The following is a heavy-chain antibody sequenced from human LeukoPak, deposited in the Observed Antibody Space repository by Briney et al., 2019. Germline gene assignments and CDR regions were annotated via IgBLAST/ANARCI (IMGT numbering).Heavy chain of an antibody. CDR3: ARDKHDSSGYFYYFDY. V-gene: IGHV4-59*01. CDR1: GGSISSNY. D-gene: IGHD3-22*01. Sequence: SETLSLTCTVSGGSISSNYWSWIRQPPGKGLEWIGYVYSSGSTNYNPSLKSRVTISVDTSKNQFSLKPSSVTAADTAVYYCARDKHDSSGYFYYFDYWGQGTLVTVSS. CDR2: VYSSGST. J-gene: IGHJ4*02.